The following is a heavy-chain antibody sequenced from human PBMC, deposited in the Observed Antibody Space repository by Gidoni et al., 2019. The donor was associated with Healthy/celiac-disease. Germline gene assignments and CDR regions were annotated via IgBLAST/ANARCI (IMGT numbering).Heavy chain of an antibody. CDR2: ISWNSCSR. CDR1: GFTFDDYA. Sequence: EVQLVESGGGLVQPGRSLRLSCAASGFTFDDYAMHWVRQAPGKGLEWVSGISWNSCSRCYADSVKGRFTISRDNAKNSLYLQMNSLRAEDTALYYCAKDMQSGSYYAYYYYYYGMDVWGQGTTVTVSS. J-gene: IGHJ6*02. D-gene: IGHD1-26*01. V-gene: IGHV3-9*01. CDR3: AKDMQSGSYYAYYYYYYGMDV.